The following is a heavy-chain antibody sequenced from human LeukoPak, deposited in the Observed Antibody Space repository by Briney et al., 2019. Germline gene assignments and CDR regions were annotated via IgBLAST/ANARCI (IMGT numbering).Heavy chain of an antibody. CDR2: IYHSGST. CDR3: ARQVDV. Sequence: SETLSLTCAVSGYSISSGYYWGWIRQPPGKGLEWIGSIYHSGSTYYNPSLKSRVTISVDTSKNQFSLKLSSVTAADTAVYYCARQVDVWGKGTTVAVSS. CDR1: GYSISSGYY. V-gene: IGHV4-38-2*01. J-gene: IGHJ6*04.